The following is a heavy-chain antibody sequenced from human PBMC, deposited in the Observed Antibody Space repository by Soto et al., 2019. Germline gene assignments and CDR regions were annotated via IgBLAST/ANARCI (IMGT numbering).Heavy chain of an antibody. CDR3: ARAITMVRGVITQGNSLWFDP. D-gene: IGHD3-10*01. Sequence: QVQLVQSGAEVKKPGSSVKVSCKASGGTFSSYAISWVRQAPGQGLEWMGGIIPIFGTANYAQKFQGRVTITADKCTSQAYMELSSLRSEDTAVYYCARAITMVRGVITQGNSLWFDPWGQGTLVTVSS. V-gene: IGHV1-69*06. CDR2: IIPIFGTA. CDR1: GGTFSSYA. J-gene: IGHJ5*02.